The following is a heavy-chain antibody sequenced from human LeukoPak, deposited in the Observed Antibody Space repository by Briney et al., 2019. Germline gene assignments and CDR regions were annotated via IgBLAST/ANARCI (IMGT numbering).Heavy chain of an antibody. CDR3: AKEDSSGYSYYFDY. CDR1: GFTFSSYA. Sequence: GRSLRLSCAASGFTFSSYAMHWVRQAPGKGLEWVAVISYDGSNKYYADSVKGRFTISRDNSKNTLYLQMNSLRAEDTALYYCAKEDSSGYSYYFDYWGQGTLVTVSS. V-gene: IGHV3-30-3*01. D-gene: IGHD3-22*01. J-gene: IGHJ4*02. CDR2: ISYDGSNK.